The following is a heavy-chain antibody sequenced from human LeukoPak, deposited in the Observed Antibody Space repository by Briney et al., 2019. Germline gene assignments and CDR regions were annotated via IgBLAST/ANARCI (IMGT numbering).Heavy chain of an antibody. CDR1: GDSIRSRSNY. D-gene: IGHD2-8*01. J-gene: IGHJ5*02. V-gene: IGHV4-39*01. Sequence: PSETLSLTCTVSGDSIRSRSNYWGWIRQPPGKGLEWIGSIYYSGSTYYNPSLKSRVTISVDTSKNQFSLKLSPVTAADTAVYYCARPSRYCTNGVCYDWFDPWGQGTLVTVSS. CDR3: ARPSRYCTNGVCYDWFDP. CDR2: IYYSGST.